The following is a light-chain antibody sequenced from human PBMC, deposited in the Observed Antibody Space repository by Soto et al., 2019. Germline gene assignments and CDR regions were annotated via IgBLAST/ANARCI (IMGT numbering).Light chain of an antibody. V-gene: IGKV3-20*01. CDR2: PTX. CDR1: QSVITN. Sequence: IVMTQSPATLSVSPGERATRAXRASQSVITNLSWYPHRPGQXPRLIXXPTXTRATGIPARFSGSGSGRDFTLTISRLEPEDFAVYYCQQYGSSLPWTFGQGTKVDIK. J-gene: IGKJ1*01. CDR3: QQYGSSLPWT.